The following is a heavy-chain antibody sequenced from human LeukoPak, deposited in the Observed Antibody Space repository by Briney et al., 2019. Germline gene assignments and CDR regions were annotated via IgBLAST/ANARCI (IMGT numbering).Heavy chain of an antibody. D-gene: IGHD2-21*02. Sequence: GGSLRLSCAASGFTFSSYAMSWVRQAPGKGLEWVSAISGSGGSTYYADSVKGRFTISRDNSKNTLYLQMNSLRAEDTAVYYCAKVEAYCGRDCHSGSLDYWGQGTLVTVSS. J-gene: IGHJ4*02. CDR1: GFTFSSYA. V-gene: IGHV3-23*01. CDR3: AKVEAYCGRDCHSGSLDY. CDR2: ISGSGGST.